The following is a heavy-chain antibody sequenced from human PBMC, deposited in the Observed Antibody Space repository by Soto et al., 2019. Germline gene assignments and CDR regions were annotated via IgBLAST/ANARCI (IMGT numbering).Heavy chain of an antibody. J-gene: IGHJ4*02. CDR3: AKDLFYGFNSGPRFDS. D-gene: IGHD4-17*01. V-gene: IGHV3-23*01. CDR1: GFTFSSFA. CDR2: IGSRGDST. Sequence: EVQLLESGGGLVQPGGSLRLSCAASGFTFSSFAMSWVRQAPGKGLEWVSAIGSRGDSTYYADSVKSRFTTSRDNSKNALDPQMDILRAEDTAVYYCAKDLFYGFNSGPRFDSWGQGTLVTVSS.